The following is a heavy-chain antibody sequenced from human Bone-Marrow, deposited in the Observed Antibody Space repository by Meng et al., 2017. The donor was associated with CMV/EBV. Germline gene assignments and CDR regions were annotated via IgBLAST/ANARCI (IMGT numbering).Heavy chain of an antibody. J-gene: IGHJ6*02. Sequence: SETLSLTCTVSGGSVSSGSYYWSWLRQPPGKGLEWIGYIYYSGSTNYNPSLKSRVTISVDTSKNQFSLKLSSVTAADTAVYYCARDVGAGYYTANGMDVWGQGTTVTVSS. CDR2: IYYSGST. CDR1: GGSVSSGSYY. V-gene: IGHV4-61*01. D-gene: IGHD3-22*01. CDR3: ARDVGAGYYTANGMDV.